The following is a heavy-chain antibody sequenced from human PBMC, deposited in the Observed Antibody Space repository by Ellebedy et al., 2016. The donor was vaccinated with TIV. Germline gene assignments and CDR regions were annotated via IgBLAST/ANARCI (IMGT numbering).Heavy chain of an antibody. V-gene: IGHV1-69*13. CDR3: ASRFLGNPFDI. CDR2: MIPFFGTS. J-gene: IGHJ3*02. CDR1: GGTFSNYA. Sequence: SVKVSCKASGGTFSNYAINWVRQAPAQGLEWMGGMIPFFGTSNYAQKFQGRVTITADESTTTASMELSSLTSEDTAVYYCASRFLGNPFDIWGQGTMVTVSS. D-gene: IGHD3-3*01.